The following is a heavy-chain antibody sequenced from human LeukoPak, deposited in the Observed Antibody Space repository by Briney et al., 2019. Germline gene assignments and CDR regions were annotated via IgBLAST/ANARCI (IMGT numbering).Heavy chain of an antibody. V-gene: IGHV3-21*01. Sequence: GGSLRLSCAASGFTFNNYGMNWVRQAPGKGLEWVSSISGSSNYIYYADSVKGRFTISRDNAKNSVYLQMNSLRAEDTAIYYCARHQCSSTSCFTCLAWFDPWGQGTLVTVSS. D-gene: IGHD2-2*01. CDR2: ISGSSNYI. CDR3: ARHQCSSTSCFTCLAWFDP. J-gene: IGHJ5*02. CDR1: GFTFNNYG.